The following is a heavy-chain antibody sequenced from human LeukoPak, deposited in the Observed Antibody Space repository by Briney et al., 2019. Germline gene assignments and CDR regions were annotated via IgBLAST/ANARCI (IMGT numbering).Heavy chain of an antibody. CDR3: ARVGVPAASYYMDV. V-gene: IGHV1-18*01. J-gene: IGHJ6*03. Sequence: ASVKVSCKASGYTFTSYGISWVRPAPGQGPEWMGWISAYNGHTNYAQKLQGRVTMTTDTSTSTAYMELRSLRSDDTAVYYCARVGVPAASYYMDVWGKGTTVTVSS. CDR2: ISAYNGHT. CDR1: GYTFTSYG. D-gene: IGHD2-2*01.